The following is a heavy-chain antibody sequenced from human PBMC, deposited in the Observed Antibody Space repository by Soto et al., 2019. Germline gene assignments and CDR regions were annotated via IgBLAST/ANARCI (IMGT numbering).Heavy chain of an antibody. Sequence: ASVKVSCKASGYTFTSYAMHWVRQAPGQRLEWMGWINAGNGNTKYSQKFQGRVTITRDTSASTAYMELSSLRSEDTAVYYCARVGEVVVVPAAIGPNNWFDPWGQGTLVTVSS. CDR2: INAGNGNT. CDR1: GYTFTSYA. J-gene: IGHJ5*02. CDR3: ARVGEVVVVPAAIGPNNWFDP. D-gene: IGHD2-2*01. V-gene: IGHV1-3*01.